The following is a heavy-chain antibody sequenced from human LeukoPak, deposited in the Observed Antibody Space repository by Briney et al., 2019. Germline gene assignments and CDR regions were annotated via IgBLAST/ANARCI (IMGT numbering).Heavy chain of an antibody. J-gene: IGHJ5*02. Sequence: GGSLRLSCAASGFTFDSYSMAWVRQAPGKGLEWVAVISDNSVATFYADAVKGRFTISRDNAKNSLYLQMSSLRAEDTAVYYCARETRFNWFDPWGQGTLVTVSS. CDR2: ISDNSVAT. D-gene: IGHD1-7*01. CDR1: GFTFDSYS. V-gene: IGHV3-23*01. CDR3: ARETRFNWFDP.